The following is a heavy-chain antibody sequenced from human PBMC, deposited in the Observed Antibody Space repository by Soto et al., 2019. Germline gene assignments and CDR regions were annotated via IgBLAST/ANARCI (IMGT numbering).Heavy chain of an antibody. D-gene: IGHD6-25*01. CDR3: ARQVSSAWPPYYYDMDV. CDR1: GGSISSYF. Sequence: SETLSLTCTVSGGSISSYFWSWIRQPPGRGLEWIGHIHYSGSTNYNPSLKSRVTISVDTSKNQVSLKLSSVTAADTAMYFFARQVSSAWPPYYYDMDVWGQGTTVTVSS. V-gene: IGHV4-59*08. J-gene: IGHJ6*02. CDR2: IHYSGST.